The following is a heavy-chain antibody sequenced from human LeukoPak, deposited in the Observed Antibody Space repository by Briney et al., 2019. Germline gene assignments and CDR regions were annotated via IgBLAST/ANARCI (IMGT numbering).Heavy chain of an antibody. CDR1: GYTFTGYY. CDR3: GRNRYYHEDTGSFRDLSPPYYYYYMDV. D-gene: IGHD3-22*01. V-gene: IGHV1-18*04. J-gene: IGHJ6*03. Sequence: RASVKVSCKASGYTFTGYYMHWVRQAPGQGLELMGWITPYSGRTFSSRSLQGRLTMTKDTFTNTVYMDLRSLRSDDTAVYYCGRNRYYHEDTGSFRDLSPPYYYYYMDVWGGGTPVVVSS. CDR2: ITPYSGRT.